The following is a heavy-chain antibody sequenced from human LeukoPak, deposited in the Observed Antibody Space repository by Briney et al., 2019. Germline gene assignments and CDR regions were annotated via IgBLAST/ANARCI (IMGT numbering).Heavy chain of an antibody. CDR3: ARGEAARPDYYYYYMDV. J-gene: IGHJ6*03. D-gene: IGHD6-6*01. CDR1: VFTFSSYS. CDR2: ISSSSSTI. Sequence: GGSLRLSCAASVFTFSSYSMNWVRQAPRKGREWGSYISSSSSTIYYADSVKGRFTISRDNAKNSLYLQMNSLRAEDTAVYYCARGEAARPDYYYYYMDVWGKGTTVTVSS. V-gene: IGHV3-48*01.